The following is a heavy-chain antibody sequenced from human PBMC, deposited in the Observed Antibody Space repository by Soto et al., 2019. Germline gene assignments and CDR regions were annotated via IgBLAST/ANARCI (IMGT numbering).Heavy chain of an antibody. Sequence: PSETLSLTCSVSGGSVSNKTYYWSWIRQPPGERLEWIGYVYYSGTTNYNPSLKSRVIISVDLSKNQFSLRLSSVTTADTALYYCARTTAVPNTLRSRYFFDYWGQGTLVTVSS. V-gene: IGHV4-61*01. J-gene: IGHJ4*02. CDR1: GGSVSNKTYY. CDR2: VYYSGTT. CDR3: ARTTAVPNTLRSRYFFDY. D-gene: IGHD4-17*01.